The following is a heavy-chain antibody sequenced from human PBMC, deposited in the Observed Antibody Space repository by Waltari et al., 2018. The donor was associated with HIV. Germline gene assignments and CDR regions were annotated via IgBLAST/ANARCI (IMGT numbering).Heavy chain of an antibody. D-gene: IGHD1-1*01. CDR3: ARQTTTGIIPGPSHY. Sequence: QLQLQESATSLVKPSATLSLTCTVSGDSLTSSSYYWGWLRQPPGKGLEWIGSVDYSVNTYYNPALRSRVTIAVDTSKNQFSLKLSSVTAADTAVYYCARQTTTGIIPGPSHYWGLGTLVTVSS. CDR1: GDSLTSSSYY. CDR2: VDYSVNT. J-gene: IGHJ4*02. V-gene: IGHV4-39*01.